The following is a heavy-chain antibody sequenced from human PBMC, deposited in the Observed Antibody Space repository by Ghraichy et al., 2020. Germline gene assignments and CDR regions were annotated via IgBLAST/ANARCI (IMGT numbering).Heavy chain of an antibody. D-gene: IGHD3-22*01. V-gene: IGHV4-39*01. CDR1: GGSISSSSYY. CDR3: ASGYYDSSGYYNFAFDI. J-gene: IGHJ3*02. CDR2: IYYSGST. Sequence: SETLSLTCTVSGGSISSSSYYWGWIRQPPGKGLEWIGSIYYSGSTYSNPALKRRVTISVDTSKNQFSLKLSSVTAADTAVYYCASGYYDSSGYYNFAFDIAGQGATVTVSS.